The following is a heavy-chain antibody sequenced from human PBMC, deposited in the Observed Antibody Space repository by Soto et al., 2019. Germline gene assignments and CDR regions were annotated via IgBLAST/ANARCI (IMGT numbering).Heavy chain of an antibody. CDR2: IWYDGSNK. CDR1: GFTFSSYG. Sequence: GGSLRLSCAASGFTFSSYGMHWVRQAPGKGLEWVAVIWYDGSNKYYADSVKGRFTISRDNSKNTLYLQMNSLRAEDTAVYYCARSLGRGGSYYYGMDVWGQGTTVTVSS. CDR3: ARSLGRGGSYYYGMDV. J-gene: IGHJ6*02. D-gene: IGHD1-26*01. V-gene: IGHV3-33*01.